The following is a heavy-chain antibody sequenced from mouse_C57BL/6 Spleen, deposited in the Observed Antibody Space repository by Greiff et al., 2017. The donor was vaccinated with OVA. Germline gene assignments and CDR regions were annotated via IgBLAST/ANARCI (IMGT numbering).Heavy chain of an antibody. CDR3: ARNWD. V-gene: IGHV1-61*01. Sequence: QVQLQQPGAELVRPGSSVKLSCKASGYTFTSYWMDWVKQRPGQGLEWIGKIYPSDSETHYNQKFKDKATLTVDKSSSTAYMQLSSLTSEDSAVYYCARNWDWGQGTLVTVSA. CDR2: IYPSDSET. J-gene: IGHJ3*01. CDR1: GYTFTSYW. D-gene: IGHD4-1*01.